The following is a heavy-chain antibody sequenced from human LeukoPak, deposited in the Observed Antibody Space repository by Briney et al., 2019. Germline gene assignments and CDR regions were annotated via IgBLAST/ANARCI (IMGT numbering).Heavy chain of an antibody. Sequence: SETLSLTCTVSGGSISSSSYYWGWIRQPPGKGLEWIGSIYYSGSTYYNPSLKSRVTISVDTSKNQFSLKLSSVTAADTAVYYCARGVRDSSGSKTYYFDYWGQGTLVTVSS. J-gene: IGHJ4*02. CDR2: IYYSGST. D-gene: IGHD3-22*01. CDR3: ARGVRDSSGSKTYYFDY. CDR1: GGSISSSSYY. V-gene: IGHV4-39*07.